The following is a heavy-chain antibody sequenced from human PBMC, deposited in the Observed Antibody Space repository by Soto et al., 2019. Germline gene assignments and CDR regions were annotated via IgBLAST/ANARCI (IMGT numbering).Heavy chain of an antibody. J-gene: IGHJ4*02. CDR3: ARRCDYFDY. D-gene: IGHD2-21*01. CDR1: GYTFPSYG. V-gene: IGHV1-18*01. CDR2: SSPHNGNT. Sequence: ASVKVSCKASGYTFPSYGITWVRQAPGQGLEWLAWSSPHNGNTNYAQKLQGRVTVTTDTSTSTAHMEVRSLRFDDTAVYYCARRCDYFDYWGQGTLVTVAS.